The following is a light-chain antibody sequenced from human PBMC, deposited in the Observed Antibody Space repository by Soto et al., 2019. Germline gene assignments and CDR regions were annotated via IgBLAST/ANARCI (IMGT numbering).Light chain of an antibody. CDR3: QQANSFTRT. CDR1: QSVSRY. CDR2: DAS. V-gene: IGKV3-11*01. Sequence: EIVLTQSTATLSLSPGERATLSCRASQSVSRYLAWYQQKPGQAPRLLIYDASNRATGIPARFSGSESGTDGTITISSLKKEDGATYVCQQANSFTRTFGGGTKVDIK. J-gene: IGKJ4*01.